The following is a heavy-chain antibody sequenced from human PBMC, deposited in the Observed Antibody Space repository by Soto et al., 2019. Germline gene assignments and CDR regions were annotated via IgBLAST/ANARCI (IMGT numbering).Heavy chain of an antibody. V-gene: IGHV1-2*02. CDR3: ARDGSGWYTGRFDY. CDR1: GYTFTGYY. Sequence: ASVKVSCKASGYTFTGYYIHWVRQAPGQGLEWMGWINPNSGGTNYAQKFQGRVTMTRDTSISTAYMELSRLRSDDTAVYYCARDGSGWYTGRFDYWGQGTLVTVSS. J-gene: IGHJ4*02. CDR2: INPNSGGT. D-gene: IGHD6-19*01.